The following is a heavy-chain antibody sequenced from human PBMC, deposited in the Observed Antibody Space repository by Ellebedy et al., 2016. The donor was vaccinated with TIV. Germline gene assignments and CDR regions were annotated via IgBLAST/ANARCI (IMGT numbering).Heavy chain of an antibody. J-gene: IGHJ3*02. CDR1: GDSVSSNSVA. CDR3: VRGSRGAFDI. CDR2: TYYRSKWYT. V-gene: IGHV6-1*01. Sequence: SCAISGDSVSSNSVAWHWIRQSPSRGLEWLGRTYYRSKWYTDYAVSVKSRITINPDTSKNQFSLQLNSLTPEDKALYYCVRGSRGAFDIWGQGTMVTVSS.